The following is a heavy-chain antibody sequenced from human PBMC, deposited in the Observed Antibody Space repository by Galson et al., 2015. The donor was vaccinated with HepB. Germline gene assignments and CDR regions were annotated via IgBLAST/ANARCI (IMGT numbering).Heavy chain of an antibody. Sequence: SLRLSCAGSGFKFYKVWMNWARQAPGKGLEWVGRIKTKADGETTDYAAPVKDRFAISRDDSTKTVYLQMNSLKTEDTAIYYCSTDADFWGQGTLVTVSS. CDR1: GFKFYKVW. V-gene: IGHV3-15*01. J-gene: IGHJ4*02. CDR2: IKTKADGETT. CDR3: STDADF.